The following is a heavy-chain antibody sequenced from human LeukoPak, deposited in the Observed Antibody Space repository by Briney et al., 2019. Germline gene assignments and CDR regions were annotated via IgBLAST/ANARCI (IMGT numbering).Heavy chain of an antibody. V-gene: IGHV1-69*13. D-gene: IGHD6-13*01. CDR2: IIPIFGAA. CDR3: ARVPGGLAAAGNY. Sequence: SVKVSCKASGGTFSSYAISWVRQAPGQGLEWMGGIIPIFGAANYAQKFQGRVTITADESTSTAYMELSSLRSEDTAVYYCARVPGGLAAAGNYWGQGTLVTVSS. J-gene: IGHJ4*02. CDR1: GGTFSSYA.